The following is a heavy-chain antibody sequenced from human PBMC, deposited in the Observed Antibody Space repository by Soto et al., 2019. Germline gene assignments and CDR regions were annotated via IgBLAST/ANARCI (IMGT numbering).Heavy chain of an antibody. V-gene: IGHV3-53*01. CDR2: IYSGGST. J-gene: IGHJ6*02. Sequence: GGSLRLSCAASGFTVSSNYMSWVRQAPGKGLEWVSVIYSGGSTYYADSVKGRFTISRDNSKNTLYLQMNSLRAEDTAVYYCARDLVVVPAAMGEQPYYYYGMDVWGQGTTVTVSS. CDR1: GFTVSSNY. CDR3: ARDLVVVPAAMGEQPYYYYGMDV. D-gene: IGHD2-2*01.